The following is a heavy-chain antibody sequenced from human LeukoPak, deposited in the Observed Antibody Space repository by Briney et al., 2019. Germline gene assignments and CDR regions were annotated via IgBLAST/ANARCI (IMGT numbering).Heavy chain of an antibody. V-gene: IGHV7-4-1*02. CDR2: INTNTGNP. Sequence: ASVKVSCKASGYNFTSYAMNWVRQAPGQGLEWMGWINTNTGNPTYAQGFTGRFVFSLDTSVSTAYLQISSLKTEDTAVYYCAGFGVIIRGAIDIWGQGTMVTVSS. J-gene: IGHJ3*02. D-gene: IGHD3-3*01. CDR3: AGFGVIIRGAIDI. CDR1: GYNFTSYA.